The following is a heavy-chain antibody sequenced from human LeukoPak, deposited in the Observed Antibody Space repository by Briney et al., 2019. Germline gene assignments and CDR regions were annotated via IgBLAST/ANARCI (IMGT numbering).Heavy chain of an antibody. J-gene: IGHJ4*02. D-gene: IGHD5-12*01. CDR2: TYWDDDK. CDR3: ALALRGYSGYGGRYPKYYFDY. Sequence: ESGPTLVNPTQTLTLTCTFSGFSLSTSGVGVGWIRQPPVKALEWLALTYWDDDKRYSPSLKSRLTITKDTSKNQVVLTMTNMDPVDTATYYCALALRGYSGYGGRYPKYYFDYWGQGTLVTVSS. V-gene: IGHV2-5*02. CDR1: GFSLSTSGVG.